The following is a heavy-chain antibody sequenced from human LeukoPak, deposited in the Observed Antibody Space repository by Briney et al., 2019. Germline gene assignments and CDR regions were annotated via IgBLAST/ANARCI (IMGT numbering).Heavy chain of an antibody. CDR1: GFTFSSYG. J-gene: IGHJ4*02. Sequence: PGRSLRLSCAASGFTFSSYGMNWVRQAPGKGLEWVSAINGGGDGTYYADSVRGRFTIYRDNSKNTLYLQMNSLRAEDTAVYYCAKSIPKTEDDYWGQGTLVTVSS. CDR2: INGGGDGT. V-gene: IGHV3-23*01. D-gene: IGHD2-2*02. CDR3: AKSIPKTEDDY.